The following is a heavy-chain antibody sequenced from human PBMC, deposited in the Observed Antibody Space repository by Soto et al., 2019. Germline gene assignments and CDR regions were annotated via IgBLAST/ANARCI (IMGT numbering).Heavy chain of an antibody. D-gene: IGHD6-13*01. Sequence: LRLSGSASGFTFYDYTMHLVRQAPGKGLEWVSLISWDGGSTYYADSVKCRFTISRDNSKNSLYLQMNSMRTEDTALYYCAKDMFAAACIDHWGQGTLVTVSS. CDR3: AKDMFAAACIDH. V-gene: IGHV3-43*01. CDR2: ISWDGGST. J-gene: IGHJ4*02. CDR1: GFTFYDYT.